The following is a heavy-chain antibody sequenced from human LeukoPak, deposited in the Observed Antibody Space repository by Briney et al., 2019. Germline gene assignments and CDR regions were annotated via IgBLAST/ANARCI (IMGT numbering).Heavy chain of an antibody. D-gene: IGHD5-12*01. J-gene: IGHJ3*02. CDR2: ISTGGSP. CDR1: GFTVSSNH. CDR3: ARQRGSSGFDWGHAFDI. V-gene: IGHV3-53*01. Sequence: GGSLRLSCAASGFTVSSNHMSWVRQAPGKGLEWVSVISTGGSPYYADSVKGRFTISRDSFENILYLQMNSLRVEDTAVYYCARQRGSSGFDWGHAFDIWGQGTMVAVSS.